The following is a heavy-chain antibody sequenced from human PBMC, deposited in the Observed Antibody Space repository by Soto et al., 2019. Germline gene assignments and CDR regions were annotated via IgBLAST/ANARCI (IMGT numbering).Heavy chain of an antibody. CDR2: INTDGSST. CDR1: GFTLSSIW. V-gene: IGHV3-74*01. CDR3: ARDLPGG. J-gene: IGHJ3*01. Sequence: EVQLVECGGGLVQPGGSLRLTCAASGFTLSSIWMHWVRQAPGKGLLWVSRINTDGSSTSYADSVKGRFTISRDNTKNTLYLQMNSLRAEDTAVYYCARDLPGGWGQGTMVTVSS.